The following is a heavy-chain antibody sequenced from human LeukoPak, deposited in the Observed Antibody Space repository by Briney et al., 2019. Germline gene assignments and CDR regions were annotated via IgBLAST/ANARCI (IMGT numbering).Heavy chain of an antibody. J-gene: IGHJ4*02. Sequence: SQTPSLTCTVSGGSISSGDYYWSWIRQPPGKGLEWIGYIYYSGSTYYNPSLKSRVTISVDTSKNQFSLKLSSVTAADTAVYYCALSVDTTTRPTDWGQGTLVTVSS. CDR1: GGSISSGDYY. CDR3: ALSVDTTTRPTD. D-gene: IGHD1-1*01. CDR2: IYYSGST. V-gene: IGHV4-30-4*08.